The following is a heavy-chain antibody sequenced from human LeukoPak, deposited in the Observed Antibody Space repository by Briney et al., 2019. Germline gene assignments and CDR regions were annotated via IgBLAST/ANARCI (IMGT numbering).Heavy chain of an antibody. D-gene: IGHD2-15*01. CDR1: GFTFSSYG. Sequence: GGSLRLSCAASGFTFSSYGMHWVRQAPGKGLEWVAFIRYDGSNKYYADSVKGRFTISRDNSKNTLYLQMNSLRAEDTAVYYCARDYCSGGSCYSAPLFDYWGQGTLVTVSS. J-gene: IGHJ4*02. V-gene: IGHV3-30*02. CDR2: IRYDGSNK. CDR3: ARDYCSGGSCYSAPLFDY.